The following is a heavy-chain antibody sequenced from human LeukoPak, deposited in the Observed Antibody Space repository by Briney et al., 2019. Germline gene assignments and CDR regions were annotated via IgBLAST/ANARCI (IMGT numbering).Heavy chain of an antibody. Sequence: PGGSLRLSCAASGFTVSSNYMSWVRQAPGKGLEWVSVIYSGGSTYYADSVKGRFTISRDNSKNTLYLQMNSLRAEDTAVYYCARREDSYAGFDYWGQGTLVTVSS. V-gene: IGHV3-66*02. CDR1: GFTVSSNY. D-gene: IGHD5-18*01. J-gene: IGHJ4*02. CDR2: IYSGGST. CDR3: ARREDSYAGFDY.